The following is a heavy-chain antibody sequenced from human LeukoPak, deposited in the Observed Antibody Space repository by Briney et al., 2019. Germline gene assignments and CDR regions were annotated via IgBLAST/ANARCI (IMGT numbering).Heavy chain of an antibody. CDR3: ARDQGENRLPPYPGPRAGYGMDV. V-gene: IGHV1-46*01. CDR2: INPSGGST. Sequence: ASVKVSCKASGYTFTSYYMHWVRQAPGQGLEWMGVINPSGGSTTYAQKFQGRVTMTRDTSTSTVYMELSSLRPEDTAVYYCARDQGENRLPPYPGPRAGYGMDVWGQGTTVTVSS. D-gene: IGHD6-13*01. CDR1: GYTFTSYY. J-gene: IGHJ6*02.